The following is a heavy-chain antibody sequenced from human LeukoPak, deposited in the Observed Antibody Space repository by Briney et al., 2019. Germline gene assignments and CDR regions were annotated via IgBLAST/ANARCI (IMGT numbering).Heavy chain of an antibody. CDR3: TKFDYAAFEY. J-gene: IGHJ4*02. CDR2: ISYDGSNK. Sequence: GRSLRLSCAASGFTFSSYGMHWVRQAPGKGLEWVAVISYDGSNKYYADSVKGRFTISRDNSKNTLYLQMNSLRAEDTAVYYCTKFDYAAFEYWGQGALVTVSS. D-gene: IGHD4-17*01. V-gene: IGHV3-30*18. CDR1: GFTFSSYG.